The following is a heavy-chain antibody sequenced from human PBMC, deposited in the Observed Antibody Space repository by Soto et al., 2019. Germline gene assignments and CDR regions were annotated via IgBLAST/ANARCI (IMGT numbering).Heavy chain of an antibody. V-gene: IGHV1-18*01. CDR1: GYTFTSYG. J-gene: IGHJ6*02. CDR2: ISAYNGNT. Sequence: QVELVQSGAEVKMPGASVKVSCKASGYTFTSYGISWVRQAPGQGLEWMGWISAYNGNTNYPQKLQGRVTMSPGASTSTAYMELSTLRSDDTAVYYCSRVTYFFYGMYVWGQGTTVTVSS. CDR3: SRVTYFFYGMYV.